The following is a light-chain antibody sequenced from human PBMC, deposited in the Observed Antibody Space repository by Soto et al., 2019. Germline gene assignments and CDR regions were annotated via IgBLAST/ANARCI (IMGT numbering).Light chain of an antibody. CDR3: QQYSSYWT. Sequence: DIQMTQSPSSVSASVGDRVTITCRASQDIDNWLAWYQQKPGKAPRLLIFAASTLQSGVPLRFSGSGSGTDFTLTISSLQPDDFATYYCQQYSSYWTFGQGTKVDIK. CDR2: AAS. J-gene: IGKJ1*01. V-gene: IGKV1D-16*01. CDR1: QDIDNW.